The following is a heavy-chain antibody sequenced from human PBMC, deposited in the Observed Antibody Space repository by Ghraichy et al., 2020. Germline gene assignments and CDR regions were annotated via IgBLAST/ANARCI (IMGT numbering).Heavy chain of an antibody. CDR1: GDSASSNSAA. J-gene: IGHJ6*02. Sequence: SQTLSLTCAISGDSASSNSAAWNWIRQSPSRGLEWLGRTYFRSKWFHEYAVAVKSRISVDPDTSKNQFSLRLNSVTPEDTAVYYCARDHYTSTWRDYYGMDVWGQGTTVTVSS. V-gene: IGHV6-1*01. CDR3: ARDHYTSTWRDYYGMDV. D-gene: IGHD3-3*01. CDR2: TYFRSKWFH.